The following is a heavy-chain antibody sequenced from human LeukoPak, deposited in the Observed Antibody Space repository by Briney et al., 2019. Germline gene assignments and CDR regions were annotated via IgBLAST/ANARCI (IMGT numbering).Heavy chain of an antibody. CDR1: GGSISSYY. V-gene: IGHV4-34*01. CDR3: ARGFRYCSSTSCYAELHFDY. J-gene: IGHJ4*02. CDR2: INHSGST. Sequence: SETLSLTCTVSGGSISSYYWSWIRQPPGKGLEWIGEINHSGSTNYNPSLKSRVTISVDTSKNQFSLKLSSVTAADTAVYYCARGFRYCSSTSCYAELHFDYWGQGTLVTVSS. D-gene: IGHD2-2*01.